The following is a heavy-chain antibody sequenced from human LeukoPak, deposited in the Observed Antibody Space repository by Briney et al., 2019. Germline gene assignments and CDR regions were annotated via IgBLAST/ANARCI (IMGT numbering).Heavy chain of an antibody. CDR2: IKQDGSEA. D-gene: IGHD3-10*01. V-gene: IGHV3-7*04. J-gene: IGHJ4*02. Sequence: GGSLRLSCAASEFTFNRYWMSWVRQAPGKGLQWVANIKQDGSEAHYVDSVKGRFTISRDNAKNSLSLQMNSLNVDDTGVYFCTWDALFGSGRTHLDFWSQGTLVSVSS. CDR1: EFTFNRYW. CDR3: TWDALFGSGRTHLDF.